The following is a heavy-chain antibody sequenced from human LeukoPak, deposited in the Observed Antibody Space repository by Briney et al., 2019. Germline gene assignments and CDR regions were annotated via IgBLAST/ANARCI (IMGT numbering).Heavy chain of an antibody. CDR2: MYYSGST. Sequence: SETLSLTCSVSGGSVSSGDYYWGWIRQPPGKGLEWIGYMYYSGSTYYSPSLKSRVTISVDTSKNQFSLKLSSVTAADTAVYYCVRRMVGAIRPFDYWGQGTLVTVSS. CDR1: GGSVSSGDYY. D-gene: IGHD1-26*01. CDR3: VRRMVGAIRPFDY. J-gene: IGHJ4*02. V-gene: IGHV4-30-4*01.